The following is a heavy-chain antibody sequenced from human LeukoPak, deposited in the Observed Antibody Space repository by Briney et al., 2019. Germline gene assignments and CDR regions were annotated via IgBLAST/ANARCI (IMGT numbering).Heavy chain of an antibody. V-gene: IGHV4-39*01. J-gene: IGHJ4*02. CDR1: GGSISSSSYY. Sequence: SETLSLTCTVSGGSISSSSYYWGWIRQPPGKGLEWIGSIYYSGSTYYNPSLKSRVTISVDTSKNQFSLKLSSVTAADTAVYYCASPLWSGYWDYFDYWGQGTLVTVSS. CDR2: IYYSGST. D-gene: IGHD3-3*01. CDR3: ASPLWSGYWDYFDY.